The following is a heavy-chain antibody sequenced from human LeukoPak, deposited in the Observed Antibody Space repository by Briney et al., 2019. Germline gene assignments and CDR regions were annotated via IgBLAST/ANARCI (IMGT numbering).Heavy chain of an antibody. D-gene: IGHD3-22*01. CDR1: GGTFSSYA. Sequence: SVKVSCKASGGTFSSYAINWVRQAPGQGLEWMGGIIPICGTPNYAQKFQGRVTITADESTSTAYKELSSLRSEDMAVYYCARILSYYDSSGYYPGAFDIWGQGTMVTVSS. V-gene: IGHV1-69*01. CDR3: ARILSYYDSSGYYPGAFDI. CDR2: IIPICGTP. J-gene: IGHJ3*02.